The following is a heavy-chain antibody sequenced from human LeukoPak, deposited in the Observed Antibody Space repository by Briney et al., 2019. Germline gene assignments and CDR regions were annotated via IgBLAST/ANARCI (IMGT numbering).Heavy chain of an antibody. Sequence: GGSLRLSCAASGFTFSDYYMSWIRQAPAKGLEWVSYISGSGSSIYYSDSLKGRFTISRDNAKNSLYLQMNNLRAEDTAVYYCARGQNWFDPWGQGTLVTVSS. CDR2: ISGSGSSI. V-gene: IGHV3-11*01. CDR1: GFTFSDYY. J-gene: IGHJ5*02. CDR3: ARGQNWFDP.